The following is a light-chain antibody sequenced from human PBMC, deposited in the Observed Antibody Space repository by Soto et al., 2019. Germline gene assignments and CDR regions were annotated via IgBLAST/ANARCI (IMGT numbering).Light chain of an antibody. V-gene: IGLV2-23*01. CDR3: CSYAGSATYV. CDR2: EGT. CDR1: TSDVGSYSL. J-gene: IGLJ1*01. Sequence: QSVLTQPPSASGSPGQSVAISCTGTTSDVGSYSLVSWYQQHPGKAPNLMIYEGTKRPSGVSNRFSGSKSGNTASLTISGLQAEDEADYYCCSYAGSATYVFGTGTKVTVL.